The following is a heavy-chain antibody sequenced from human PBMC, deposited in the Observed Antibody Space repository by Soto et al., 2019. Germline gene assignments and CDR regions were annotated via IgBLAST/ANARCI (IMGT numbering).Heavy chain of an antibody. CDR3: AKDGGYSFGPGNYYGMDV. D-gene: IGHD5-18*01. CDR2: IIGSGGST. CDR1: GFTVINFA. J-gene: IGHJ6*02. V-gene: IGHV3-23*01. Sequence: PGGSLRLSCAASGFTVINFAISWVRQAPGKGLEWVSGIIGSGGSTYYADSVKGRFTISRDKSKTTLYLQMNSLRAEDTAIYYCAKDGGYSFGPGNYYGMDVWGQGTTVTVSS.